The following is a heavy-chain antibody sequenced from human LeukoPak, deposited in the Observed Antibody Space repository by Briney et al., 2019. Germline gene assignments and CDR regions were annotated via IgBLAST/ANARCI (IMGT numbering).Heavy chain of an antibody. J-gene: IGHJ6*04. Sequence: PSETLSLTCAVYGTSFRGYYWSWIREPPGKGLEWIGEIDHRGRAKYNPSLKSRVSTSIDTSKHQFSLNLSSVTAADTAVYYCARDVDTALMDVWGEGTTVIVSS. D-gene: IGHD5-18*01. CDR2: IDHRGRA. V-gene: IGHV4-34*01. CDR3: ARDVDTALMDV. CDR1: GTSFRGYY.